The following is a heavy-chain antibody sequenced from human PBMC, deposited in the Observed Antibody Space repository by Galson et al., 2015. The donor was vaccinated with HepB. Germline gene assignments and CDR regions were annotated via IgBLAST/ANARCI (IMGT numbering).Heavy chain of an antibody. Sequence: SVKVSCKASGYTFTSYYMHWVRQAPGQGLEWMGIINPSGGSTSYAQKFQGRVTMTRDTSTSTVYMELSSLRSEDTAVYYCAREPRVLRFLEWYYGMDVWGQGTTVTVPS. D-gene: IGHD3-3*01. CDR2: INPSGGST. CDR1: GYTFTSYY. J-gene: IGHJ6*02. V-gene: IGHV1-46*01. CDR3: AREPRVLRFLEWYYGMDV.